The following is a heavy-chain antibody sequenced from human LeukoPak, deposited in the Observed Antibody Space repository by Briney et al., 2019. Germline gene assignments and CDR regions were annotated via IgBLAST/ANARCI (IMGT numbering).Heavy chain of an antibody. J-gene: IGHJ4*02. D-gene: IGHD1-26*01. CDR1: GYTFTGYF. CDR3: ARVDRGTYSVVDY. V-gene: IGHV1-2*02. CDR2: INTYSGDA. Sequence: AASVKLSCKASGYTFTGYFLNWVRQAPGQGLESMGWINTYSGDANYAQKFRGRVTMTRDTSISTSYMDLSRLRSDDTAVYYCARVDRGTYSVVDYWGQGTLVPVSS.